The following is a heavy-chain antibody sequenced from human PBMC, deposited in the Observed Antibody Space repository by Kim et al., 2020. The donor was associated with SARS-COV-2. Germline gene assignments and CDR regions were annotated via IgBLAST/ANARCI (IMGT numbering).Heavy chain of an antibody. CDR3: ARGRDDGSYASYYHY. Sequence: DSVRGRFTISRDNSKNTLFLQMNSLRTADTALYYCARGRDDGSYASYYHYWGQGTLVAVSS. D-gene: IGHD1-26*01. J-gene: IGHJ4*02. V-gene: IGHV3-30*01.